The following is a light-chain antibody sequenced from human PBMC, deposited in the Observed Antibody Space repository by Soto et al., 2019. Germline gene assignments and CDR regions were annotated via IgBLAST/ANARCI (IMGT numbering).Light chain of an antibody. Sequence: DIHVTQSPASLSASIGYIVTITCRASQSISNWLAWYQQKPGKAPKLLIYDASTLESGVPSRFSASGLGTEFTLTISSLQSEDFATYYCQQYNGYSWTFGQGTKVDI. CDR2: DAS. V-gene: IGKV1-5*01. CDR3: QQYNGYSWT. CDR1: QSISNW. J-gene: IGKJ1*01.